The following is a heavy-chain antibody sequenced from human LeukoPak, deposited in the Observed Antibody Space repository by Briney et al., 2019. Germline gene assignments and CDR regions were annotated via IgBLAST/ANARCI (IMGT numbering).Heavy chain of an antibody. V-gene: IGHV4-34*01. D-gene: IGHD2-15*01. Sequence: SETLSLTCAVYGGSFSGYYWSWIRQLPGKGLEWIGEINHSGSTNYNPSLKSRVTISVDTSKNQFSLKLSSVTAADTAVYYCARARWPRGSWFDPWGQGTLVTVSS. CDR2: INHSGST. CDR3: ARARWPRGSWFDP. CDR1: GGSFSGYY. J-gene: IGHJ5*02.